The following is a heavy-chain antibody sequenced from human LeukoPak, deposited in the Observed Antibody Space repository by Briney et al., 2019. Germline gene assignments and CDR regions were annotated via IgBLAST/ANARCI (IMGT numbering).Heavy chain of an antibody. CDR3: ARGTGTTIYDFDY. D-gene: IGHD1-1*01. Sequence: SVRVSCKASGGTFSSYAISWVRQAPGQGLEWMGGIIPIFGTANYAQKFQGRVTITADKSTSTAYMELSSLRSEDTAVYYCARGTGTTIYDFDYWGQGTLVTVSS. J-gene: IGHJ4*02. CDR1: GGTFSSYA. V-gene: IGHV1-69*06. CDR2: IIPIFGTA.